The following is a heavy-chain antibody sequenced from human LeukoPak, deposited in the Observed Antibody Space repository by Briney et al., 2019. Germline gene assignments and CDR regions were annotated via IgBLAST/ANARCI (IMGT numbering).Heavy chain of an antibody. D-gene: IGHD4-23*01. CDR2: ISGDGGST. CDR1: GFTFSNYA. CDR3: AKDHYGGTPRTSYFYYMDV. Sequence: PGGSLRLSCAASGFTFSNYAMSWVRQAPGKGLEWLSAISGDGGSTYYADSVKGRFAISRDNSKNTLFLQMNSLRAEDTAIYYCAKDHYGGTPRTSYFYYMDVWGKGTTVTVSS. J-gene: IGHJ6*03. V-gene: IGHV3-23*01.